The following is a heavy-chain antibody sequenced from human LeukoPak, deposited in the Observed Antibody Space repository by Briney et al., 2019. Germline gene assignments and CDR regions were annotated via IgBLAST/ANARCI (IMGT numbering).Heavy chain of an antibody. CDR1: GGSISSGSYY. CDR2: IYTSGST. CDR3: ARDVRLDYGGLHYCYYMDV. V-gene: IGHV4-61*02. D-gene: IGHD4-17*01. J-gene: IGHJ6*03. Sequence: SETLSLTCTVSGGSISSGSYYWSWIRQPAGKGLEWIGRIYTSGSTNYNPSLKSRVTISVDTSKNQFSLKLSSVTAADTAVYYCARDVRLDYGGLHYCYYMDVWGKGTTVTVSS.